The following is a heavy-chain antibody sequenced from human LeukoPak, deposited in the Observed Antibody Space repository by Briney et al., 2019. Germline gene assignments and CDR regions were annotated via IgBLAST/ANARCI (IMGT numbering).Heavy chain of an antibody. Sequence: PGGSLRLSCAASGFTFSSYWMSWVRQAPGKGLEWVANIKQDGSEEYYVDSVKGRFTISRDNAKNSLYLQMNSLRAEDTAVYYCARCYDSSGYYYVPFDYWGQGTLVTVSS. J-gene: IGHJ4*02. V-gene: IGHV3-7*01. D-gene: IGHD3-22*01. CDR2: IKQDGSEE. CDR1: GFTFSSYW. CDR3: ARCYDSSGYYYVPFDY.